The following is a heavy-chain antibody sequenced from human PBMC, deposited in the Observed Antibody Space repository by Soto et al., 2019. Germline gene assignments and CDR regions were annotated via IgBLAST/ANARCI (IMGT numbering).Heavy chain of an antibody. CDR1: GFTFDDYG. CDR2: VNWNGGST. J-gene: IGHJ4*02. V-gene: IGHV3-20*04. Sequence: EVQLVESGGGVLRPGGSLRLSCAASGFTFDDYGMSWARQAPGKGLEWVSGVNWNGGSTGYADSVKGRFTISRDNAKNSLYLQMNSLRAEDTAFYSGVRGARLNFDYWGQGTLVTVSS. CDR3: VRGARLNFDY.